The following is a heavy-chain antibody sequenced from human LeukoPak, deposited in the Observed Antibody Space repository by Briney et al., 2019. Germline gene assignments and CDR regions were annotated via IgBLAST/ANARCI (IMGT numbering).Heavy chain of an antibody. CDR1: GFTFSSYS. J-gene: IGHJ3*02. D-gene: IGHD3-3*01. Sequence: GGSLRLSCAASGFTFSSYSMNWVRQAPGKGLEWVSSISSSSSYIYYADSVKGRFTISRDNAKNSLYLQMNSLRAEDTALYYCAKDKGDDFWSGYGDAFDIWGQGTMVTVSS. CDR3: AKDKGDDFWSGYGDAFDI. CDR2: ISSSSSYI. V-gene: IGHV3-21*04.